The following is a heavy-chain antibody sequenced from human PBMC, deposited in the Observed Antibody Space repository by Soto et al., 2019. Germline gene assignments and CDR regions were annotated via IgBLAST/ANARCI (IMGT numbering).Heavy chain of an antibody. Sequence: SETLSLTCAGFGDSMENHRWGGWGRQSSGKGLEWIGEVTRSGSTNSHPSLKSRVTISIDTSNKHLSLHLTSVTAADTAVYYCAREPYGDYERVIRFDPWGQGTLVTVSS. CDR2: VTRSGST. CDR1: GDSMENHRW. CDR3: AREPYGDYERVIRFDP. V-gene: IGHV4-4*02. J-gene: IGHJ5*02. D-gene: IGHD4-17*01.